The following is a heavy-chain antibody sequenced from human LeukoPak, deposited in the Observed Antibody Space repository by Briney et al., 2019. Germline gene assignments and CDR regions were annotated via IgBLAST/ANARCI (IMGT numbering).Heavy chain of an antibody. V-gene: IGHV1-18*01. J-gene: IGHJ4*02. Sequence: ASVKVSCKASGYSFTNYGFNWVRQAPGQGLEWMGWISAYNGNTNYAQKLKGRVTMTADTSTSTAYMELRSLRSDDTALYYCVRQDPPTATLDYWGQGTLVTVSS. CDR3: VRQDPPTATLDY. CDR1: GYSFTNYG. CDR2: ISAYNGNT. D-gene: IGHD2-15*01.